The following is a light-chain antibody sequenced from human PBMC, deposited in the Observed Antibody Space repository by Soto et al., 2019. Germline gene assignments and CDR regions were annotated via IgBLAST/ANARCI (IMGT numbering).Light chain of an antibody. J-gene: IGKJ1*01. Sequence: ENVLTQSPGTLSLSPGEGATLSCRASQSVSSNYLAWYQQKPGQAPRLPIHGVSSRATGIPDRFSGSGSGTDFTLTISRLEPEDFAVYYCQQYGSSPRTFGQGTKVDIK. V-gene: IGKV3-20*01. CDR2: GVS. CDR3: QQYGSSPRT. CDR1: QSVSSNY.